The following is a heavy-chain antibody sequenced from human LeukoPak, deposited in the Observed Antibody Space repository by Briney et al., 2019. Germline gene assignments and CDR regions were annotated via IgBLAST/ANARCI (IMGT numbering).Heavy chain of an antibody. D-gene: IGHD3-10*01. V-gene: IGHV4-34*01. CDR2: INHSGST. CDR3: AREAITMVRGNYYYYYYMDV. Sequence: SETLSLTCAVYGGSFSGYYWSWIRQPPGKGLEWIGEINHSGSTNYNPSLKSRVTISVDTSKNQFSLKLSSVTAADTAVYYCAREAITMVRGNYYYYYYMDVWGKGTTATVSS. CDR1: GGSFSGYY. J-gene: IGHJ6*03.